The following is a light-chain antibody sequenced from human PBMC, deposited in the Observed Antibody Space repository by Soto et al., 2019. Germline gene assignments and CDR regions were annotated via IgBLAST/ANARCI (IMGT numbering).Light chain of an antibody. J-gene: IGLJ1*01. CDR3: QSYDSSLSGYV. V-gene: IGLV1-40*01. Sequence: QSVLTQPPSVSEAPGQRVTISCTGSSSNIGAGYEAHWYQQVPGTAPKLLLYENNNRPSGVPDRFSGSNSGTSASLPITGLHAKVADRYYCQSYDSSLSGYVFGTGTKLTVL. CDR1: SSNIGAGYE. CDR2: ENN.